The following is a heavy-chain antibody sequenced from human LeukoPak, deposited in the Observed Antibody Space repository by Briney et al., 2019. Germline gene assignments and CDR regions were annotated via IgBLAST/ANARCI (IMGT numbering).Heavy chain of an antibody. CDR3: ARGGGLTGYADFDY. CDR2: IYSGGST. Sequence: RPGGSLRLSCAASGFTFSSYSMNWVRQAPGKGLEWVSVIYSGGSTYYADSVKGRFTISRDNSKNTLYLQMNSLRAEDTAVYYCARGGGLTGYADFDYWGQGTLVTVSS. D-gene: IGHD3-9*01. J-gene: IGHJ4*02. CDR1: GFTFSSYS. V-gene: IGHV3-66*01.